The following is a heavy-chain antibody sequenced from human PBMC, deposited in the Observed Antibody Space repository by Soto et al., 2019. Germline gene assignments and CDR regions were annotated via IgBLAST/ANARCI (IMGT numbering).Heavy chain of an antibody. D-gene: IGHD3-10*01. CDR1: GFSLRDHA. V-gene: IGHV3-23*01. CDR2: ISGSEDRT. J-gene: IGHJ4*02. CDR3: GRTYTGG. Sequence: LQSGGGVVQPGESLRLSCAASGFSLRDHALSWVRQAAGGGLEWVSGISGSEDRTNYADFVRGRFIISKDRAKNTLYLDMSGLRVDDTAVYFCGRTYTGGWGQGTLVTPSS.